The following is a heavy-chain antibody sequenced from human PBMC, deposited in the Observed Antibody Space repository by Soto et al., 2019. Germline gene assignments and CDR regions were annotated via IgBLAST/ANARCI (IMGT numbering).Heavy chain of an antibody. CDR2: ISGSGGST. V-gene: IGHV3-23*01. Sequence: GGSLRLSCAASGFTFSSYAMSWVRQAPGKGLEWVSAISGSGGSTYYADSVKGRFTISRDNSKNTLYLQMNSLRAEDTAVYYCAKDRYCSGGSCYRFFDYWGQGTLVTVSS. D-gene: IGHD2-15*01. J-gene: IGHJ4*02. CDR3: AKDRYCSGGSCYRFFDY. CDR1: GFTFSSYA.